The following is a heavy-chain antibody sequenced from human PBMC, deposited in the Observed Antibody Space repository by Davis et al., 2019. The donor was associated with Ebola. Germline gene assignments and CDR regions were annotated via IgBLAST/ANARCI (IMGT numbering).Heavy chain of an antibody. Sequence: GSLRLSCTVSGGSITNTYWNWMRQPPGKGLEWIGYIYHRGDAIYNPSLNSRVTISLDTSRNQISLNLASVTAADTAVYYCARPRRDPYANEAFDIWGQGTMVTVSS. J-gene: IGHJ3*02. V-gene: IGHV4-59*01. CDR1: GGSITNTY. CDR3: ARPRRDPYANEAFDI. D-gene: IGHD5-24*01. CDR2: IYHRGDA.